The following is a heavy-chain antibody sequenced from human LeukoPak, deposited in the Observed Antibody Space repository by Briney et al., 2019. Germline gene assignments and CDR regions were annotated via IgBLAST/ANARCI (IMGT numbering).Heavy chain of an antibody. V-gene: IGHV3-66*01. CDR3: AREISGWSTYYFDY. CDR1: GFTFSSYW. Sequence: PGGSLRLSCAASGFTFSSYWMSWVRQAPGKGLEWVSVIYSGGSTYYADSVKGRFTISRDNSKNTLYLQMNSLRAEDTAVYYCAREISGWSTYYFDYWGQGTLVTVSS. J-gene: IGHJ4*02. D-gene: IGHD6-19*01. CDR2: IYSGGST.